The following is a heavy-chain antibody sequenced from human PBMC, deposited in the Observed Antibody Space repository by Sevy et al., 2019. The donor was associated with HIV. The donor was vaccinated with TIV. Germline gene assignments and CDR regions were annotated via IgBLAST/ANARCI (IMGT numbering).Heavy chain of an antibody. CDR2: ISGSGGST. Sequence: GGSLRLSCAASGFTFSSYAMSWVRHAPGKGLEWVSAISGSGGSTYYADSVKGRFTISRDNSKNTLYLQMNSLRAEDTAVYYCAKEYEFWSGYPNNWFDPWGQGTLVTVSS. CDR1: GFTFSSYA. V-gene: IGHV3-23*01. CDR3: AKEYEFWSGYPNNWFDP. J-gene: IGHJ5*02. D-gene: IGHD3-3*01.